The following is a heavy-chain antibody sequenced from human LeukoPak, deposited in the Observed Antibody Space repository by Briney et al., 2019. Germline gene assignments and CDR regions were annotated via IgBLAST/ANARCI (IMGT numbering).Heavy chain of an antibody. Sequence: PSETLSLTCTVSGDSVSDNSHSWGWIRQAPGKGLEWVGSIYFAGSPFFRPSLKSRLTQSLDTAKNQFSMSLSSVTAADTAFYYCARGIVVLSGAAPFDFWGQGALVTVSS. V-gene: IGHV4-39*07. CDR3: ARGIVVLSGAAPFDF. D-gene: IGHD4/OR15-4a*01. J-gene: IGHJ4*02. CDR2: IYFAGSP. CDR1: GDSVSDNSHS.